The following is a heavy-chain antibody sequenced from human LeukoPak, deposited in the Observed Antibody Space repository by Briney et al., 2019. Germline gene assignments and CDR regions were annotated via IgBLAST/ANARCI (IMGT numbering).Heavy chain of an antibody. V-gene: IGHV3-66*01. CDR3: ARVNILTGYYFDY. J-gene: IGHJ4*02. CDR1: GFTVSSNY. D-gene: IGHD3-9*01. CDR2: IYSGGST. Sequence: GGSLRLSCAASGFTVSSNYMSWVRQAPGKGLEWVLVIYSGGSTYYADSVKGRFTISRDNSKNTLYLQMNSLRAEDTAVYYCARVNILTGYYFDYWGQGTLVTVSS.